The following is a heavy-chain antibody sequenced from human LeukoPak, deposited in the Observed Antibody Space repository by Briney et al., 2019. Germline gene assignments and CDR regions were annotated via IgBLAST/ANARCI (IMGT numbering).Heavy chain of an antibody. V-gene: IGHV3-33*01. J-gene: IGHJ4*02. D-gene: IGHD6-6*01. CDR1: GFTFSSYG. CDR3: ARDRFGSSSGYFDY. Sequence: QPGGSLRLSCAASGFTFSSYGMHWVRQAPGKGLEWVALIWYDGGNKYYADSVKGRFTISRDNSKNILYLQMNSLRAEDTAVYYRARDRFGSSSGYFDYWGQGTLVTVSS. CDR2: IWYDGGNK.